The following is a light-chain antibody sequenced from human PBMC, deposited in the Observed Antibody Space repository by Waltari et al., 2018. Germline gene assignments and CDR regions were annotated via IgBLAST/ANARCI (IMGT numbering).Light chain of an antibody. CDR2: KAS. Sequence: IQMTQSPSTLTASVGDTVTITCRASQSASRWLAWYQQKPGKAPPLLIYKASTLQTGVPPRFSGSGSGTVFTLTISSLQPEDFATYYCQQYNFSPWTFGRGTKVEVK. CDR1: QSASRW. J-gene: IGKJ1*01. CDR3: QQYNFSPWT. V-gene: IGKV1-5*03.